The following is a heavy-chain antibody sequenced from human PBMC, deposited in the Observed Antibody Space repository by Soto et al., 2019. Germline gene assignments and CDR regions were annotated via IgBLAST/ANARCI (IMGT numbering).Heavy chain of an antibody. CDR1: AGSISSGDSY. CDR3: ARVVRFCSSPSCRGRNWFDP. CDR2: MFYTGTT. Sequence: KSSVTLSLTCSVAAGSISSGDSYWSWIRQPPGKGLEWIGYMFYTGTTYYNPSLKSRVAISVDTSKNQFSLKLRSVTDADTAVYHCARVVRFCSSPSCRGRNWFDPWGRGTLVAVSS. D-gene: IGHD2-2*01. J-gene: IGHJ5*02. V-gene: IGHV4-30-4*01.